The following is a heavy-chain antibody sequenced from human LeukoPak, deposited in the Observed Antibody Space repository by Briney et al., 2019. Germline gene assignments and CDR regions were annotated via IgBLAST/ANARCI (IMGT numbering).Heavy chain of an antibody. CDR1: GYTFTSYA. V-gene: IGHV1-69*04. Sequence: GASVKVSCKASGYTFTSYAMNWVRQAPGQGLEWMGRIIPILGIANYAQKFQGRVTITADKSTSTAYMELSSLRSEDTAVYYCARVVGSGWYWGQGTLVTVSS. D-gene: IGHD6-19*01. CDR2: IIPILGIA. J-gene: IGHJ4*02. CDR3: ARVVGSGWY.